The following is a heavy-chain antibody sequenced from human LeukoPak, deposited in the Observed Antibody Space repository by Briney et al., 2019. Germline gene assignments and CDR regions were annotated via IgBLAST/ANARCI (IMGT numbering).Heavy chain of an antibody. V-gene: IGHV1-46*03. J-gene: IGHJ4*02. CDR3: AREEGVVAGTFDF. D-gene: IGHD6-19*01. CDR2: INPSGGST. CDR1: GYTFTSYY. Sequence: ASVKVSCKASGYTFTSYYIHWVRQAPGQGLEWMGIINPSGGSTSYAQKFQGRLTMSRDTSTSTVYMELSSLRSEDTAVYYCAREEGVVAGTFDFWGQGTLVTVPS.